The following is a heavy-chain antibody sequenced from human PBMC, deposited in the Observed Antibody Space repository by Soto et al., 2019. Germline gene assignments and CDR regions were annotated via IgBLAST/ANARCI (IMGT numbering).Heavy chain of an antibody. D-gene: IGHD6-13*01. V-gene: IGHV3-66*01. Sequence: GGSLRLSCAASGFTVSSNYMSWVRQAPGKGLEWVSVIYSGGSTYYADSVKGRFTISRDNSKNTLYLQMNSLRAEDTAVYYCARGSYYYYYGMDVWGQGTTVTVSS. CDR3: ARGSYYYYYGMDV. J-gene: IGHJ6*02. CDR1: GFTVSSNY. CDR2: IYSGGST.